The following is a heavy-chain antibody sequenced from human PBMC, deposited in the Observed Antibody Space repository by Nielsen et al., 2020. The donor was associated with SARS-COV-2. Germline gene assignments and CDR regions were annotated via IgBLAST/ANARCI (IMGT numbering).Heavy chain of an antibody. CDR1: GGSMNSYY. D-gene: IGHD1-26*01. CDR3: ARAIVGVDAFDI. Sequence: SETLSLTCIVSGGSMNSYYWSWIRQPPGKGLEWIGHIYYSGNTNYNPSLESRVTISIDTSKNQFSLKLSSVTTADTAVYYCARAIVGVDAFDIWGQGTMVTVSS. J-gene: IGHJ3*02. CDR2: IYYSGNT. V-gene: IGHV4-59*01.